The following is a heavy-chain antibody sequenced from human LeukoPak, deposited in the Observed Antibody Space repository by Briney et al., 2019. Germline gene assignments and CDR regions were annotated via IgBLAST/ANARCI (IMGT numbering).Heavy chain of an antibody. CDR3: AREGDSSGSLGDY. CDR2: VNRDGSET. Sequence: GGSLRLSCAASGFTLSNHWMTWVRQVPGRGPEWVANVNRDGSETYYLDSVKGRFTVSRDNAEKLVYLHMSSLRAEDTAMYYCAREGDSSGSLGDYWGQGILVTVSS. V-gene: IGHV3-7*03. D-gene: IGHD6-19*01. CDR1: GFTLSNHW. J-gene: IGHJ4*02.